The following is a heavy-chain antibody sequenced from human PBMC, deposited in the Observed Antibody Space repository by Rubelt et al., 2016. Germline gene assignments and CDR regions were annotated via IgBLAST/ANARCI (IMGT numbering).Heavy chain of an antibody. CDR2: INHSGST. CDR1: GGSFSGYY. J-gene: IGHJ4*02. D-gene: IGHD1-26*01. Sequence: QVQLQQWGAGLLKPSETLSLTCAVYGGSFSGYYWSWIRQPPGKGLEWIGEINHSGSTNYNPALKVRFTIAVDTSKNQFSRKLGSGTAAETAVYYCARQEVGACFDYWGQGTLVTVSS. CDR3: ARQEVGACFDY. V-gene: IGHV4-34*01.